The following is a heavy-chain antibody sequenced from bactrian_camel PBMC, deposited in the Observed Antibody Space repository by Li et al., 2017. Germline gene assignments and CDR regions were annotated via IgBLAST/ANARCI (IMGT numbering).Heavy chain of an antibody. D-gene: IGHD4*01. V-gene: IGHV3S53*01. J-gene: IGHJ4*01. CDR1: GDMKTTY. Sequence: HVQLVESGGGSVQEGASLRLSCVASGDMKTTYIAWFRQAPGKEREVVATIWTYAARTTYTDSVKGRFTISRDNDKNTLYLQMSSLEPEDTAMYYCAADHAYDRICGEAVMTEGITAFIYSGQGTQVTVS. CDR2: IWTYAART.